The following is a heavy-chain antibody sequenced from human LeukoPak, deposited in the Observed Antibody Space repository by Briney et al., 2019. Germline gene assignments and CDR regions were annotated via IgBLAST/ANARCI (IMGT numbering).Heavy chain of an antibody. CDR1: GFTFSRYW. Sequence: PGGSLRLSCAASGFTFSRYWMSWIRQAPGKGLEWVANIKQDGSEKYYVDSVKGRFTISRDNAKNSLYLQMNSLRAEDTAVYYCARDHSSGPPGGYWGQGTLVTVSS. V-gene: IGHV3-7*01. CDR3: ARDHSSGPPGGY. CDR2: IKQDGSEK. D-gene: IGHD6-19*01. J-gene: IGHJ4*02.